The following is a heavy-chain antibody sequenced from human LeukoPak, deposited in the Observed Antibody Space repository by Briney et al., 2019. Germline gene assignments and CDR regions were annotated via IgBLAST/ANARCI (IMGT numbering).Heavy chain of an antibody. D-gene: IGHD1-1*01. CDR1: GDGVSGKSAA. J-gene: IGHJ3*02. V-gene: IGHV6-1*01. CDR3: ARDDWNDAGDAFDI. Sequence: LSRMCAFWGDGVSGKSAALGWRRQSPSRGLEWLGRTYYRSKWYNDYAVSVKSRITINPDTSKNQFSLQLNSVTPEDTAVYYCARDDWNDAGDAFDIWGQGTMVTVSS. CDR2: TYYRSKWYN.